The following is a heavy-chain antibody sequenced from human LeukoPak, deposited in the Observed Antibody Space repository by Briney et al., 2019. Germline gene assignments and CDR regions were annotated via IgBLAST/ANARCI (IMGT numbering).Heavy chain of an antibody. V-gene: IGHV1-69*06. J-gene: IGHJ6*03. D-gene: IGHD6-13*01. CDR3: ARGRGAAAGYYYYYMDV. CDR2: IIPIFGTA. CDR1: GGTFSSYA. Sequence: ASVKVSCKASGGTFSSYAISWVRQAPGQGLEWMGGIIPIFGTANYAQKFQGRVTITADKSTSTAYMELSSLRSEDTAVYYCARGRGAAAGYYYYYMDVWGKGTTVTISS.